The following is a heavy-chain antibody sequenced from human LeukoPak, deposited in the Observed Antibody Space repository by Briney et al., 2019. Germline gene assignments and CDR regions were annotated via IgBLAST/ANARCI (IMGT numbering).Heavy chain of an antibody. D-gene: IGHD3-22*01. CDR1: GYTFTSYY. J-gene: IGHJ4*02. Sequence: ASVKVSCKASGYTFTSYYMHWVRQAPGQGLEWMGIINPSGGSTSYAQKFQGRVTMTRDMSTNTVYMELSSLTSEDTAVYYCARVDDRGHYYDSSGPRKLFDYWGQGILVTVSS. CDR2: INPSGGST. CDR3: ARVDDRGHYYDSSGPRKLFDY. V-gene: IGHV1-46*01.